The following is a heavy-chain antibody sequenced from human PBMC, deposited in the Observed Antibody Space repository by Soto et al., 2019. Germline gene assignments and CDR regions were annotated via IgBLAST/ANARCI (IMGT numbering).Heavy chain of an antibody. D-gene: IGHD3-10*01. J-gene: IGHJ4*02. CDR3: ARERGFVRGVLRYYLDY. CDR1: GYSFRSYG. CDR2: IWYDGSNE. Sequence: GGSLRLSCAASGYSFRSYGMHWVRQAPGKGLEWVALIWYDGSNEYYADSVRGRFTISRDNSETTVYLQMNSLSVEDTAIYYCARERGFVRGVLRYYLDYWGQGTLVTVSS. V-gene: IGHV3-33*01.